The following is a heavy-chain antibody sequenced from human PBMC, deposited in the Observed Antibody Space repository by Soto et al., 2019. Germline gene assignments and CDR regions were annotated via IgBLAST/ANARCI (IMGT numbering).Heavy chain of an antibody. J-gene: IGHJ4*02. D-gene: IGHD2-2*01. CDR3: ANGIVKRYQLRVGSHFDY. V-gene: IGHV3-23*01. CDR2: ISGSGGST. Sequence: SGGSLRLSCAASGFTFSSYAMSWVRQAPGKGLEWVSAISGSGGSTYYADSVKGRFTISRDNSKNTLYLQMNSLRAEDTAVYYCANGIVKRYQLRVGSHFDYWGQGTLVTVSS. CDR1: GFTFSSYA.